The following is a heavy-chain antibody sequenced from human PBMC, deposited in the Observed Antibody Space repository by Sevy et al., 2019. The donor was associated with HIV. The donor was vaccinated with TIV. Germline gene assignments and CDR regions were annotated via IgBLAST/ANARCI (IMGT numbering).Heavy chain of an antibody. CDR1: GFTFSSYA. CDR2: ISGSGGST. CDR3: AKVRAYTFGGVIVSGYFDY. Sequence: GGSLRLSCAASGFTFSSYAMSWVRQAPGKGLEWVSAISGSGGSTYYADSVKGRFTISRDNSKNTLYLQMNSLRVEDTAVYYCAKVRAYTFGGVIVSGYFDYWGQGTLVTVSS. J-gene: IGHJ4*02. V-gene: IGHV3-23*01. D-gene: IGHD3-16*02.